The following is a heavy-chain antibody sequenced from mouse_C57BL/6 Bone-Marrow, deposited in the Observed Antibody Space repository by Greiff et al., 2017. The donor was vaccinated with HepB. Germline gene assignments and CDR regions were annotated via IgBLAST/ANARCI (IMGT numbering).Heavy chain of an antibody. CDR2: IYPGSGST. J-gene: IGHJ4*01. V-gene: IGHV1-55*01. Sequence: VKLMESGAELVKPVASVKMSCKASGYTFTSYWITWVKQRPGQGLEWIGDIYPGSGSTNYNEKFKSKATLTVDTSSSTAYMQLSSLTSEDSAVYYCAREIYYYGRVSMDYWGQGTSVTVSS. D-gene: IGHD1-1*01. CDR3: AREIYYYGRVSMDY. CDR1: GYTFTSYW.